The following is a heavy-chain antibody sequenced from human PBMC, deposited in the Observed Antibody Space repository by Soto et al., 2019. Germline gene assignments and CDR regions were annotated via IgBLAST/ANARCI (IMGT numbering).Heavy chain of an antibody. J-gene: IGHJ5*02. CDR3: ARQGIVVVPAGFDP. CDR2: IYYSGST. Sequence: PSETLSLTCTVSGGSISSSSYYWGWIRQPPGKGLEWIGSIYYSGSTYYNPSLKSRVTISVDTSKNQFSLKLSSVTAADTAVYYCARQGIVVVPAGFDPWGQGTLVTVSS. D-gene: IGHD2-2*01. CDR1: GGSISSSSYY. V-gene: IGHV4-39*01.